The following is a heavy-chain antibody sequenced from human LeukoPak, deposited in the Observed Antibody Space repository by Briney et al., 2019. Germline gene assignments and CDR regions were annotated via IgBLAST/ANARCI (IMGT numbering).Heavy chain of an antibody. V-gene: IGHV3-21*01. Sequence: PGGSLRLSCAASGFTFSSYSMNWVRQAPGKGLEWVSSISSSSSYIYYADSVKGRFTISRDNAKNSLYLQMNSLRAEDTAVYYCARDREPGIAAAGSLNPDYWGQGTLVTVSS. CDR1: GFTFSSYS. D-gene: IGHD6-13*01. CDR3: ARDREPGIAAAGSLNPDY. J-gene: IGHJ4*02. CDR2: ISSSSSYI.